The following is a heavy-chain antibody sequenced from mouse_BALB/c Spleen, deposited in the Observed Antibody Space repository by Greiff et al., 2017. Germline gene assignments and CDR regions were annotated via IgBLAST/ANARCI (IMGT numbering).Heavy chain of an antibody. Sequence: EVKLMESGPGLVKPSQSLSLTCSVTGYSITSGYYWNWIRQFPGNKLEWMGYISYDGSNNYNPSLKNRSSITRDTSKNQFFLKLNSVTTEDTATYYCARALLRLEAMDYWGQGTSVTVSS. CDR3: ARALLRLEAMDY. V-gene: IGHV3-6*02. CDR1: GYSITSGYY. J-gene: IGHJ4*01. CDR2: ISYDGSN. D-gene: IGHD1-2*01.